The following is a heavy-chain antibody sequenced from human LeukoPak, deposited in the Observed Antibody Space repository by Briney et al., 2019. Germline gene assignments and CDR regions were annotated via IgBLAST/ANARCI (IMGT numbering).Heavy chain of an antibody. Sequence: PSETLSLTCTVSGGSISSGGYYWSWIRQHPGKGLEWIGYIYYSGSTYYNPSLKSRVTISVDTSKNQFSLKLSSVTAADTAVYYCARLSVDYGNVDPWGQGTLVTVSS. V-gene: IGHV4-31*03. CDR1: GGSISSGGYY. J-gene: IGHJ5*02. CDR3: ARLSVDYGNVDP. CDR2: IYYSGST. D-gene: IGHD4-11*01.